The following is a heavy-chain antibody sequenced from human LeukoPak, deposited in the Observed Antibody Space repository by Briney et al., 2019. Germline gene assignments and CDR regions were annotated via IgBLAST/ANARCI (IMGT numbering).Heavy chain of an antibody. CDR1: GFTFSSYG. V-gene: IGHV3-23*01. CDR3: AKSPRGSRIDY. CDR2: ISSSGGTT. Sequence: TGGSLRLSCAASGFTFSSYGMSWVRQAPGKGLEWVSTISSSGGTTYYADSVKGRFTISRDNSKNTLYLQMNSLRAEDTALYYCAKSPRGSRIDYWGQGTLVTVSS. J-gene: IGHJ4*02. D-gene: IGHD3-10*01.